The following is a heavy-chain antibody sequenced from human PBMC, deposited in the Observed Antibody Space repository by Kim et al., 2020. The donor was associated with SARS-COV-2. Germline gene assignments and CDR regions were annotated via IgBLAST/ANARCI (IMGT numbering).Heavy chain of an antibody. Sequence: GGSLRLSCAASGFTFSSYWMSWVRQAPGKGLEWVANIKQDGSEKYYVDSLKGRFTISRDNAKNSLYLQMNSLRAEDTAVYYCARAPSYYDILTGYYPLYYFDYWGQGTLVTVSS. V-gene: IGHV3-7*03. CDR2: IKQDGSEK. CDR3: ARAPSYYDILTGYYPLYYFDY. J-gene: IGHJ4*02. D-gene: IGHD3-9*01. CDR1: GFTFSSYW.